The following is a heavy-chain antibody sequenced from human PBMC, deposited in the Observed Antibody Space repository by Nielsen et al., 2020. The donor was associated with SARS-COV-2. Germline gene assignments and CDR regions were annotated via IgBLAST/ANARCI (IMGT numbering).Heavy chain of an antibody. D-gene: IGHD3-10*01. CDR3: ARENSGPGGTASYGMDL. V-gene: IGHV7-4-1*02. CDR1: GYSFSRYP. CDR2: IDTNIGKP. J-gene: IGHJ6*02. Sequence: ASVKVSCKASGYSFSRYPMNWVRQAPGQGLECMGWIDTNIGKPTPAQGFTGRFVFSSDTSVSTASLQISTLRAEDTAVYYCARENSGPGGTASYGMDLWGQGTTVTVSS.